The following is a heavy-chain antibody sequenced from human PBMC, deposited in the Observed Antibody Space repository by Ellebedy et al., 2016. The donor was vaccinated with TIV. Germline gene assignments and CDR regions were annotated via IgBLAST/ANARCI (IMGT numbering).Heavy chain of an antibody. V-gene: IGHV5-51*01. D-gene: IGHD3-9*01. CDR3: ARYDSDGGAFDI. CDR1: GYSFTTYW. Sequence: GASLKISXKASGYSFTTYWIGWVRQMPGKGQEWMGIIYPGDSDTRYSPSFQGQVTISADKSISTAYLQWSSLKASDTAMYYCARYDSDGGAFDIWGQGTMVTVSS. CDR2: IYPGDSDT. J-gene: IGHJ3*02.